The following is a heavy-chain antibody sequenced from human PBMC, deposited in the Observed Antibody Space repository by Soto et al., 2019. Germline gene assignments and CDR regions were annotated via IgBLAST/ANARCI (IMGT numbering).Heavy chain of an antibody. CDR2: IYDSGSP. V-gene: IGHV4-31*03. Sequence: QMQLQESGPGLVSPSQTLSLTCTVSRGSISSDGDYYRWSWIRQHPGKGLEWIGYIYDSGSPYYHPSLESRVTVSVDTSKNQFSLKLSSLTAADTAVYYCARVRENYFDSWGQGILVTVSS. J-gene: IGHJ4*02. CDR1: RGSISSDGDYYR. CDR3: ARVRENYFDS.